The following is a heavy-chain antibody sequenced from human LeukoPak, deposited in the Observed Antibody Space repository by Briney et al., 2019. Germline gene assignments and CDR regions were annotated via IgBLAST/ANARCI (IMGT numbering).Heavy chain of an antibody. J-gene: IGHJ4*02. CDR3: ATYSSSSGPIDY. Sequence: ASVKVSCKVSGYTLTELSMHWVRQAPGKGLEWMGGFDPEDGETIYAQKFQGRVTMTEDTSTDTAYMELSSLRSEDTAVYYCATYSSSSGPIDYWGQGTPVTVSS. CDR1: GYTLTELS. V-gene: IGHV1-24*01. D-gene: IGHD6-6*01. CDR2: FDPEDGET.